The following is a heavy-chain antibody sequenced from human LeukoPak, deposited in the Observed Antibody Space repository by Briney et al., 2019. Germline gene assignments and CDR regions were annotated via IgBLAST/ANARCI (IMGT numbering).Heavy chain of an antibody. CDR3: ARERARAAAIDY. CDR2: IWYDGSNK. Sequence: GGSLRLSCAASGFTFSGYGMHWVRQAPGKGLEWVAVIWYDGSNKYYADSVKGRFTISRDNSKNTLYLQMNSLRAEDTAVYYCARERARAAAIDYWGQGTLVTVSS. V-gene: IGHV3-33*01. CDR1: GFTFSGYG. D-gene: IGHD6-13*01. J-gene: IGHJ4*02.